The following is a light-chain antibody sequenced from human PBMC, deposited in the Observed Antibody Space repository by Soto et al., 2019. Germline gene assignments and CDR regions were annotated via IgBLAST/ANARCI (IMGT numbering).Light chain of an antibody. CDR1: QIVSSSY. Sequence: ELVLTQSPGTLSLSPGEKATLSCRASQIVSSSYLAWYQQKPGQAPRLLIYGASNRATGIPDRFSGSGSGTDFTLTISRLEPEDFAVYFCQQYGRSPPFTFGQGTKVDIK. CDR2: GAS. J-gene: IGKJ2*01. V-gene: IGKV3-20*01. CDR3: QQYGRSPPFT.